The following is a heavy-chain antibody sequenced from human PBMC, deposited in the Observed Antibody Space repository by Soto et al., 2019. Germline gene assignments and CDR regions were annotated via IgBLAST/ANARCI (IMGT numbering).Heavy chain of an antibody. CDR1: GYTLTSYS. CDR3: ARLLDFMFISGGVLNGFYYPYLDV. CDR2: VNAGNGNT. D-gene: IGHD3-16*01. J-gene: IGHJ6*03. V-gene: IGHV1-3*01. Sequence: ASVKVSCKASGYTLTSYSLHWVRQAPGQRLEWLGWVNAGNGNTEFSQKFQDRVTITRDTSANTAYMELYSLRSEDTAVYYCARLLDFMFISGGVLNGFYYPYLDVWGKGTTVTVPS.